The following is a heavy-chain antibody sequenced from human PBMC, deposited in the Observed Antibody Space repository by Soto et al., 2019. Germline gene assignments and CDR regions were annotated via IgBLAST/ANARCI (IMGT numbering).Heavy chain of an antibody. CDR3: AAYYYDSSGYYWGRGKGDY. J-gene: IGHJ4*02. D-gene: IGHD3-22*01. CDR2: IIPIFGTA. CDR1: GGTFSSYA. Sequence: ASVKVSCKASGGTFSSYAISWVRQAPGQGLEWMGGIIPIFGTANYAQKFQGRVTITADESTSTAYMELSSLRSEDTAVYYCAAYYYDSSGYYWGRGKGDYWGQGTLVTVSS. V-gene: IGHV1-69*13.